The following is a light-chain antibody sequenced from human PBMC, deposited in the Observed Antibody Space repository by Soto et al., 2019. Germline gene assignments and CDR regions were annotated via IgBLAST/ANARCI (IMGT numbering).Light chain of an antibody. V-gene: IGLV1-40*01. CDR1: SSNNGAGYE. J-gene: IGLJ2*01. CDR3: QSYDSRLSGAI. CDR2: GNS. Sequence: QLVLTQPPSVSGAPGQRVTISCTGSSSNNGAGYEVHWYQQLPGTAPKLLIYGNSNRPSGVPDRFSGSKSGTSASLAITGLQAEDEADYYCQSYDSRLSGAIFGGGTKLTVL.